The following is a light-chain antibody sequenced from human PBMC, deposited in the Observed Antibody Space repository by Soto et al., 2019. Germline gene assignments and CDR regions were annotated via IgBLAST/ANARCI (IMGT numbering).Light chain of an antibody. J-gene: IGKJ4*01. V-gene: IGKV3-20*01. CDR1: QSVISSD. CDR3: QQSGSSLT. Sequence: QSPDTLSLSQWEIATVSWMAGQSVISSDVAWYQLRPGQAPRLLIFGASNRAAGIPDRFSGSGSGTDFTLTISRLEPEDFAVYYCQQSGSSLTFGGGSMAAIK. CDR2: GAS.